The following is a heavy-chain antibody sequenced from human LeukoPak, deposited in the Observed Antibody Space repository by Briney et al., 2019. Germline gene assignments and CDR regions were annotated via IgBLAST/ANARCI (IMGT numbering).Heavy chain of an antibody. J-gene: IGHJ4*02. D-gene: IGHD3-22*01. CDR2: IYHSGST. V-gene: IGHV4-30-2*01. Sequence: SETLSLTCAVSGGTISSGGYSWSWIRQPPGKGLEWIGYIYHSGSTYYNPSLKSRVTISVDRSKNQFSLKLSSVTAADTAVYYCARVRYYDSSGYYPSSYYFDYWGQGTLVTVSS. CDR1: GGTISSGGYS. CDR3: ARVRYYDSSGYYPSSYYFDY.